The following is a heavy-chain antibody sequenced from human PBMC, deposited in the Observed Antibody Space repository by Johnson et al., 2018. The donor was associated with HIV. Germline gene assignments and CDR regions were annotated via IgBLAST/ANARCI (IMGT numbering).Heavy chain of an antibody. Sequence: EMQLVESGGALVQPGRSLRLSCAASGFTFDDYAMHWVRQAPGKGLEWVSGIYSGGSTYYADSVKGRFTISRDNSNNTLYLQMNSLRAEDTAVYYCARDRHSSSFDAFDIWGQGTMVTVSS. V-gene: IGHV3-66*01. CDR2: IYSGGST. J-gene: IGHJ3*02. CDR1: GFTFDDYA. CDR3: ARDRHSSSFDAFDI. D-gene: IGHD6-6*01.